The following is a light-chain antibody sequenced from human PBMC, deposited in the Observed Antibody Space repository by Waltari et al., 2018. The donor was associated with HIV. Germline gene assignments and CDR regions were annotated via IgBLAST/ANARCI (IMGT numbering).Light chain of an antibody. J-gene: IGLJ3*02. Sequence: QSVLTQPPSVSGAPGQRVTISCTGSSSNIGAGSDVHWYQQLPGTAPKLLLCGDSNRPSAVPDRFSGSKSGTAASRAITGLQAEDEADYYCQSYDSSLSGSRVFGGGTKLTVL. CDR2: GDS. V-gene: IGLV1-40*01. CDR1: SSNIGAGSD. CDR3: QSYDSSLSGSRV.